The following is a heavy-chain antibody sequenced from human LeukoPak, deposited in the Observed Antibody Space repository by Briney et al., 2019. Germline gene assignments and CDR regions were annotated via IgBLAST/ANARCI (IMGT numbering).Heavy chain of an antibody. CDR2: IYYTGST. CDR1: GGSISSYY. CDR3: ARSYYYDSSGYYYFDY. J-gene: IGHJ4*02. D-gene: IGHD3-22*01. Sequence: PSETLSLTCTVSGGSISSYYCSWIRQPPGKGLEWIGYIYYTGSTNYNPSLESRVTISVDTSKNQFSLKLSSVTAADTAVYYCARSYYYDSSGYYYFDYWGQGTLVTVSS. V-gene: IGHV4-59*01.